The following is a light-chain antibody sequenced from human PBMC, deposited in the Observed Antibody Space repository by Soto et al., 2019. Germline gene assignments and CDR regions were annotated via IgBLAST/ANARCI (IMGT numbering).Light chain of an antibody. CDR1: QSVSSSY. Sequence: EIVLTQSPGTLSLSPGERATLSCRAIQSVSSSYLAWYQQKPGQAPRPLIYGASSRAIGIPDRFSGSGSGTDFTLTISRLEPEYFAVYYCQQCGSSPWTFGQGTKV. CDR2: GAS. V-gene: IGKV3-20*01. CDR3: QQCGSSPWT. J-gene: IGKJ1*01.